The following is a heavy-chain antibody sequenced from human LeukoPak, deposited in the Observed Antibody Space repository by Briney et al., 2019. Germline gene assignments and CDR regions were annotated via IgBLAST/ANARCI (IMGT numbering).Heavy chain of an antibody. V-gene: IGHV4-30-4*01. Sequence: SETLSLTCTVSGGSISSGDYYWSWIRQPPGKGLEWVGYIYYSGSTYYNQSLESRVAISIDTSKNQFSLKLSSVTAADTAVYYCARGGRDGYLFDFWGQGTLVTVSS. J-gene: IGHJ4*02. CDR2: IYYSGST. CDR3: ARGGRDGYLFDF. CDR1: GGSISSGDYY. D-gene: IGHD5-24*01.